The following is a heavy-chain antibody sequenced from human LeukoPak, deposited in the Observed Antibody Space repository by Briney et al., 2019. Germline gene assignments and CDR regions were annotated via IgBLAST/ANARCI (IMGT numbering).Heavy chain of an antibody. CDR3: ARSRRSLGSSGWYYY. CDR1: GYTFTGYY. D-gene: IGHD6-19*01. V-gene: IGHV1-2*02. CDR2: INPNSGGT. J-gene: IGHJ4*02. Sequence: ASVKVSCKASGYTFTGYYMHWARHAPGQGLEWMGWINPNSGGTNYAQKFQGRVTMTRDTSISTAYMELSRLISDDTAVYYCARSRRSLGSSGWYYYWGQGTLVTVSS.